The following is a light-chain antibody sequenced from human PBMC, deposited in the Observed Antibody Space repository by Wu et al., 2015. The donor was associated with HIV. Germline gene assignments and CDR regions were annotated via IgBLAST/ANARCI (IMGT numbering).Light chain of an antibody. CDR3: LQHYNYPWT. CDR1: QGITND. Sequence: AIQMTQSPLSLSASVGDRVSITCRASQGITNDLAWYQHKPGKAPKLLIFSASTLQSGAPSRFSGSGSGTDFTLTISSLQPEDFSTYYCLQHYNYPWTFGQGTRVEV. CDR2: SAS. V-gene: IGKV1-6*02. J-gene: IGKJ1*01.